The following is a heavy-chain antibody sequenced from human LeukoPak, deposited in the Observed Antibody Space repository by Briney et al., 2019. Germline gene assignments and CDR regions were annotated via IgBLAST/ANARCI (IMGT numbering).Heavy chain of an antibody. CDR3: AREARSSSWFPFDY. CDR2: IIPIFGTA. D-gene: IGHD6-13*01. V-gene: IGHV1-69*13. CDR1: GGTFSSYA. J-gene: IGHJ4*02. Sequence: ASVKVSCKASGGTFSSYAISWVRQAPGQGLEWMGGIIPIFGTANYAQKFQGRVTITADESTSTAYMELSSLRSEDAAVYYCAREARSSSWFPFDYWGQGTLVTVSS.